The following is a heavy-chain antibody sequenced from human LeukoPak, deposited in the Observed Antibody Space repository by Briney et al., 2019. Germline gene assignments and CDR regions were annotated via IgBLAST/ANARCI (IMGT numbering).Heavy chain of an antibody. J-gene: IGHJ4*02. CDR2: IYHSGST. CDR1: GYSISSGYY. D-gene: IGHD3-22*01. CDR3: ARDSYYDSSGGFDY. V-gene: IGHV4-38-2*02. Sequence: SETLSLTCTVSGYSISSGYYWGWIRQPPGKGLEWIGSIYHSGSTYYNPSLKSRVTISVDTSKNQFSLELSSVTAADTAVYYCARDSYYDSSGGFDYWGQGTLVTVSS.